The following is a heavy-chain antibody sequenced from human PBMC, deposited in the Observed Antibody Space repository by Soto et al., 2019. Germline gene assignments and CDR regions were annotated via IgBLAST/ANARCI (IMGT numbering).Heavy chain of an antibody. D-gene: IGHD2-21*01. CDR1: GGSISSGGYS. J-gene: IGHJ5*02. CDR3: ARVRGVVVSNWFDP. Sequence: QLQLQESGSGLVKPSQTLSLTCAVSGGSISSGGYSWSWIRQPPGKGLEWIGYIYHSGSTYYNPSLKRRVTISVDRSKNQFSLKLSSVTAADTAVYYCARVRGVVVSNWFDPWGQGTLVTVSS. V-gene: IGHV4-30-2*01. CDR2: IYHSGST.